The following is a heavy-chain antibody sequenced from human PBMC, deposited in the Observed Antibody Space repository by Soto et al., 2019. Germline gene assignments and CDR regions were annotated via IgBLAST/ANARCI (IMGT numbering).Heavy chain of an antibody. CDR3: AAPVRGRNWFDP. CDR2: IYYSGST. V-gene: IGHV4-39*01. J-gene: IGHJ5*02. CDR1: GGSISSSSYY. D-gene: IGHD3-16*02. Sequence: PSETLSLTCTVSGGSISSSSYYWGWIRQPPGKGLEWIGSIYYSGSTYYNPSLKSRVTISVDTSKNQFSLKLSSVTAADTAVYYCAAPVRGRNWFDPWGQGTLVTVSS.